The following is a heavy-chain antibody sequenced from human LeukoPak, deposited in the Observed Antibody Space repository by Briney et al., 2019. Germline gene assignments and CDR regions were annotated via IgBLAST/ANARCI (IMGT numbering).Heavy chain of an antibody. J-gene: IGHJ4*02. CDR3: VRTTPFVYGSGSPDY. Sequence: GGSLRLSCAASGFTFSSYSMNWVRQAPGKGLEWVSSISSSSSYIYYADSVKGRFTISRDNAKNSLYLQMNSLRAEDTAVYYCVRTTPFVYGSGSPDYWGQGTLVTVSS. V-gene: IGHV3-21*01. CDR2: ISSSSSYI. D-gene: IGHD3-10*01. CDR1: GFTFSSYS.